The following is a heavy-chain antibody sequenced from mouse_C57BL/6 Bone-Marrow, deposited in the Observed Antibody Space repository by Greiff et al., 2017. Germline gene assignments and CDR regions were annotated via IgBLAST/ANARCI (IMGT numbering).Heavy chain of an antibody. CDR3: ARLYDGYSSWFAY. D-gene: IGHD2-3*01. CDR1: GFTFSDYG. J-gene: IGHJ3*01. V-gene: IGHV5-17*01. CDR2: ISSGSSTI. Sequence: EVQRVESGGGLVKPGGSLKLSCAASGFTFSDYGMHWVRQAPEKGLEWVAYISSGSSTIYYADTVKGRFTISRDNAKNTLFLQMTSLRSEDTAMYYCARLYDGYSSWFAYWGQGTLVTVSA.